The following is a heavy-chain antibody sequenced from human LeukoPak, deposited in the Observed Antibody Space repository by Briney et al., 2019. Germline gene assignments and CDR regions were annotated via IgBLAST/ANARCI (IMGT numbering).Heavy chain of an antibody. V-gene: IGHV1-69*06. Sequence: SVKVSCKASGGTFSNNAISWVRQAPGQGLEWMGGITPIFGTANYAQAFQGRVTITADISTRTAYMELNSLRSDDTAVYYCAQETGGAVNVVRGGHAFDIWGQGTMVTVSS. CDR3: AQETGGAVNVVRGGHAFDI. J-gene: IGHJ3*02. D-gene: IGHD3-10*01. CDR2: ITPIFGTA. CDR1: GGTFSNNA.